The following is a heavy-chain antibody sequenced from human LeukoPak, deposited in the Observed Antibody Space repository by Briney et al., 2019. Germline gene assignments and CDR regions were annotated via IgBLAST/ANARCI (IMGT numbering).Heavy chain of an antibody. D-gene: IGHD1-1*01. J-gene: IGHJ4*02. CDR1: GFTFSSYA. CDR2: ISNSGSST. CDR3: AKAKAGYSFDY. Sequence: GGSLRLSCAASGFTFSSYAMSWVRQAPGKGLEWVSVISNSGSSTYNVHSVKGRFTISRDNSKDTLYLQMNSLRAEDTAVYYCAKAKAGYSFDYWGQGTLVTVSS. V-gene: IGHV3-23*01.